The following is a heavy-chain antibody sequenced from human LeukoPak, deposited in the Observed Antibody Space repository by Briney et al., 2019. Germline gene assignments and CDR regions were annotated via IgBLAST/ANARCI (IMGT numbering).Heavy chain of an antibody. CDR1: GFTFDDYA. CDR3: AKDQSHYYDSSGYSAHFDY. J-gene: IGHJ4*02. V-gene: IGHV3-9*01. D-gene: IGHD3-22*01. CDR2: ISWNSGSI. Sequence: GGSLRLSCAASGFTFDDYAMHWVRQAPGKGLEWVSGISWNSGSIGYADSVKGRFTISRDNAKNSLYLQMNSLRAEDTALYYCAKDQSHYYDSSGYSAHFDYWGQETLVTVSS.